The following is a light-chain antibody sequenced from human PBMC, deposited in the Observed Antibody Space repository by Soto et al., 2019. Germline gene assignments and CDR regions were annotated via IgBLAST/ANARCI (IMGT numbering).Light chain of an antibody. J-gene: IGKJ1*01. CDR1: QSISLF. CDR3: HQTDSIPET. V-gene: IGKV1-39*01. Sequence: DIQMTQSPSSLSASVGDTVTITCRASQSISLFLNWYQQKPGKAPKLLIYAASSVQSGVPSRFTGNGSGTDFTLTIRSLQPEDFATYYCHQTDSIPETFGQGTKVEIK. CDR2: AAS.